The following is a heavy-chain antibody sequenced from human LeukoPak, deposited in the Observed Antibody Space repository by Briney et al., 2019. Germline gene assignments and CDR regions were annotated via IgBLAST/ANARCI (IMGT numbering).Heavy chain of an antibody. CDR2: ISGSGGST. Sequence: GGSLRLSCAASGFTFSSYAMSWVRQAPGKGLEWVSAISGSGGSTYYADSVKGRFTISRDNSKNTLYLQMNSLRAEDTAVYYCARGRGDSKGTSFDFWGQGTLVTVSS. CDR1: GFTFSSYA. V-gene: IGHV3-23*01. J-gene: IGHJ4*02. D-gene: IGHD3-22*01. CDR3: ARGRGDSKGTSFDF.